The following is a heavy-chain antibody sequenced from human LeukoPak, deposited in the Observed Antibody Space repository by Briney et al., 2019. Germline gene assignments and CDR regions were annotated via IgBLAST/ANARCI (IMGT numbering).Heavy chain of an antibody. D-gene: IGHD3-10*01. V-gene: IGHV4-34*01. CDR2: INHSGST. CDR3: ARGPASGSNFAWFDP. J-gene: IGHJ5*02. Sequence: SETLSLTCAVYGGSLSHYYWSWIRQPPGKGLEWIGEINHSGSTNYNPSLKSRVTISVDMSKNQFSLELTSATAADTAVYYCARGPASGSNFAWFDPWGQGTLVTVSS. CDR1: GGSLSHYY.